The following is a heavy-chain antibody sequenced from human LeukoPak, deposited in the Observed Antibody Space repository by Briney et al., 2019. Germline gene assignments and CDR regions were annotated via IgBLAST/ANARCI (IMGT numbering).Heavy chain of an antibody. CDR2: IYHSGTT. CDR1: GGSIRSYY. V-gene: IGHV4-59*08. CDR3: AAEYFQH. J-gene: IGHJ1*01. Sequence: SETLSLTCTVSGGSIRSYYWSWIRQPPGKGLEWIGYIYHSGTTNYNPSLKSRVTMSVDTSKNQFSLKLSSVTAADTAVYYCAAEYFQHWGQGTLVTVSS.